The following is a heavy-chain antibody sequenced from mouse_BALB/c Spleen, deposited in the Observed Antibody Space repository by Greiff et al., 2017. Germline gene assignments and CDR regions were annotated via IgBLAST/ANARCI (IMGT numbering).Heavy chain of an antibody. D-gene: IGHD2-3*01. CDR2: INPSSGYT. J-gene: IGHJ2*01. V-gene: IGHV1-4*02. CDR3: ARKGLYDGYYVDY. CDR1: GYTFTSYT. Sequence: VKLQESAAELARPGASVKMSCKASGYTFTSYTMHWVKQRPGQGLEWIGYINPSSGYTEYNQKFKDKTTLTADKSSSTAYMQLSSLTSEDSAVYYCARKGLYDGYYVDYWGQGTTLTVSS.